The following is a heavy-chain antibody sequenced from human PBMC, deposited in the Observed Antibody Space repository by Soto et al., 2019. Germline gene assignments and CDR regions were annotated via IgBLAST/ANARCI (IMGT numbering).Heavy chain of an antibody. Sequence: EVQLVESGGGLVQPGGSLRLSCEASGFTFSSHWMHWVRQAPGKGLVWVSRIYTDGSRADYADSVKGRLTISRDNAKNTAYLQVNSLGAEATAVYFWARGAQNYYYFDYWGQGTLVTVSS. V-gene: IGHV3-74*01. D-gene: IGHD3-10*01. CDR3: ARGAQNYYYFDY. CDR2: IYTDGSRA. J-gene: IGHJ4*02. CDR1: GFTFSSHW.